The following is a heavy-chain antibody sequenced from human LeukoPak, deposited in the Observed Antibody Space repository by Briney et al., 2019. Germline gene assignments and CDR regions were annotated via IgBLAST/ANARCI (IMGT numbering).Heavy chain of an antibody. D-gene: IGHD2-2*02. CDR3: AREGYCSSTSCYTLGDAFDI. CDR1: GFTFSSYE. J-gene: IGHJ3*02. Sequence: AGGSLRLSCAASGFTFSSYEMNWVRQAPGKGLEWVSYISSSGSTIYYADSVKGRFTISRDNSKNTLYLQMNSLRAEDTAVYYCAREGYCSSTSCYTLGDAFDIWGQGTMVTVSS. V-gene: IGHV3-48*03. CDR2: ISSSGSTI.